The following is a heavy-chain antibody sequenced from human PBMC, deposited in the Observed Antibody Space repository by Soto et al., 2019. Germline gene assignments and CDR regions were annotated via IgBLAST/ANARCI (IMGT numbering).Heavy chain of an antibody. Sequence: HVQLVESGGGLVEPGGSLRLSCAASGFSFSDYYVNWIRQAPGKGLEWISYTGRSLYPIYYAGSVKGRFSISRDSAKNSVFLQMDSLRVEDTAVYYCARDNRSFWNGYYRRYDYYGMDVWGRGTTVIVSS. CDR3: ARDNRSFWNGYYRRYDYYGMDV. J-gene: IGHJ6*02. CDR2: TGRSLYPI. V-gene: IGHV3-11*01. CDR1: GFSFSDYY. D-gene: IGHD3-3*01.